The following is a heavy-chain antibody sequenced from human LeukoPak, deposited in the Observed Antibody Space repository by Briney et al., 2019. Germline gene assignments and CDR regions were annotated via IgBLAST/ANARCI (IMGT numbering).Heavy chain of an antibody. J-gene: IGHJ3*02. D-gene: IGHD4-23*01. CDR2: LSGNGAST. CDR3: AKDLGLRWDDAFDI. V-gene: IGHV3-23*01. CDR1: GFTLSSYG. Sequence: GSLRLSCAASGFTLSSYGMSWVRQAPGKGLEWVAGLSGNGASTAYSDSVKGRFTISRDNSKNTLYLQMNSLRAEDTAVYYCAKDLGLRWDDAFDIWGQGTMVTVSS.